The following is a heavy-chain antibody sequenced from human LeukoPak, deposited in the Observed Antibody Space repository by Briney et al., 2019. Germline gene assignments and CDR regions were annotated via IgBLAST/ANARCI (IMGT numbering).Heavy chain of an antibody. CDR1: GFTFSSYS. V-gene: IGHV3-53*01. CDR2: IYSGGST. J-gene: IGHJ6*02. Sequence: PGGSLRLSCAASGFTFSSYSMNWVRQAPGKGLEWVSVIYSGGSTYYADSVKGRFTISRDNSKNTLYLQMNSLRAEDTAVYYCAREHYYYYYGMDVWGQGTTVTVSS. CDR3: AREHYYYYYGMDV.